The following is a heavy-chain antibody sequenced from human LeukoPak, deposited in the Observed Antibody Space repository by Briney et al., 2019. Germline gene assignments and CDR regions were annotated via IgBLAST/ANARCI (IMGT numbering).Heavy chain of an antibody. J-gene: IGHJ4*02. CDR3: ARDSGKYSGYAFDY. CDR1: GFTFSSYA. CDR2: ISGSGGST. V-gene: IGHV3-23*01. Sequence: GSLRLSCAASGFTFSSYAMSWVRQAPGKGLEWVSAISGSGGSTYYADSVKGRFTISRDNAKNSLYLQMNSLRAEDTAVYYCARDSGKYSGYAFDYWGQGTLVTVSS. D-gene: IGHD5-12*01.